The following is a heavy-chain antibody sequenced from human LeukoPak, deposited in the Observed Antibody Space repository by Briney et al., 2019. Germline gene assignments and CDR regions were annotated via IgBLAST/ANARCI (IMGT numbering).Heavy chain of an antibody. D-gene: IGHD2-2*01. V-gene: IGHV1-2*02. Sequence: ASVKVSCKASGCTFTGYYMHWVRQAPGQGLEWMGWINPNSGGTNYAQKFQGRVTMTRDTSISTAYMELSRLRSDDTAVYYCARGDCSSTSCYLIAAAAPDYWGQGTLVTVSS. CDR2: INPNSGGT. CDR1: GCTFTGYY. J-gene: IGHJ4*02. CDR3: ARGDCSSTSCYLIAAAAPDY.